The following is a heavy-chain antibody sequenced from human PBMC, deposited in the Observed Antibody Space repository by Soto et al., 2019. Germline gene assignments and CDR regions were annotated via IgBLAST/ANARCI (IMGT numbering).Heavy chain of an antibody. D-gene: IGHD3-9*01. Sequence: QVQLQESGPGLVKPSQTLSLTCTVSGGSISSGGYYWSWIRQHPGKGLEWIGYIYYSGSTYYNPSXKSRVTISVXTXXXQXXLKLSSVTAADTAVYYCARDQAYYDILIGYGGMDVWGQGTTVTVSS. CDR2: IYYSGST. V-gene: IGHV4-31*03. CDR3: ARDQAYYDILIGYGGMDV. J-gene: IGHJ6*02. CDR1: GGSISSGGYY.